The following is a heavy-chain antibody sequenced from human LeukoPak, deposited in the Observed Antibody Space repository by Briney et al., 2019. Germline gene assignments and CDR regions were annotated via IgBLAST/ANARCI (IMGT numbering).Heavy chain of an antibody. J-gene: IGHJ4*02. Sequence: GGSLRLSCAASGFTFSSYWMSWVRQPPGKGQEWVANIKQDGSEEYYVDSVKGGFTISRDNGKNSLHLQMNSLRAEDTAVYYCARDKVVGATLLDYWGQGTLVTVSS. CDR2: IKQDGSEE. D-gene: IGHD2-15*01. CDR3: ARDKVVGATLLDY. V-gene: IGHV3-7*01. CDR1: GFTFSSYW.